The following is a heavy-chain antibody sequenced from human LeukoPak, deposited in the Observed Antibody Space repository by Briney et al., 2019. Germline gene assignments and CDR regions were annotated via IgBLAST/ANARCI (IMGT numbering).Heavy chain of an antibody. CDR2: ISSSGSTI. CDR1: GFTFSSYN. J-gene: IGHJ3*02. CDR3: ARTSRWGSGWFLGVNAFGI. Sequence: HAGGSLRLSCAASGFTFSSYNMNWVRQAPGKGLEWVSYISSSGSTIYYADSVKGRFTISRDNAKNSLYLQLNSLRPEDTAVYYCARTSRWGSGWFLGVNAFGIWGQGTMVTVSS. V-gene: IGHV3-48*01. D-gene: IGHD6-19*01.